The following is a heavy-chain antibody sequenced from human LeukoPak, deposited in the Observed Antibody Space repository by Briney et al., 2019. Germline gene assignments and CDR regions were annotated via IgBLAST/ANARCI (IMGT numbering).Heavy chain of an antibody. V-gene: IGHV3-66*02. Sequence: GGSLKLSCAASGFTVSSNYMSWVRQAPGKGLEWVSVIYSGGSTYYADSVKGRFTISRDNSKNTLYLQMNSLRAEDTAVYYCASHIYYYYYMDVWGKGTTVTVSS. CDR2: IYSGGST. CDR3: ASHIYYYYYMDV. CDR1: GFTVSSNY. D-gene: IGHD2-21*01. J-gene: IGHJ6*03.